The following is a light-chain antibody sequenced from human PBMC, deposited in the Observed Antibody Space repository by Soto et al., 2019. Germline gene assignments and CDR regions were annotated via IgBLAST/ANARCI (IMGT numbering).Light chain of an antibody. CDR2: AAS. J-gene: IGKJ1*01. CDR1: QSISTH. V-gene: IGKV1-39*01. CDR3: QRSYITPWT. Sequence: DIQMTQSPSSLSASVGDRVTITCRASQSISTHLSWYQQKPGKAPKLVIYAASSLQSGVPSRFSGSGSGTDFTLAISSLQPEDFATYFCQRSYITPWTFGQATKVDIK.